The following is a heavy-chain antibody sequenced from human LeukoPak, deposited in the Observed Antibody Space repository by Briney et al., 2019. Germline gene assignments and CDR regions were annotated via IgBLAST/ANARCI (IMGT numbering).Heavy chain of an antibody. CDR1: GFXFSSYS. Sequence: GGSLRLSCAASGFXFSSYSMNWVRQAPGKGLEWVSSISSSGAYIFYADSVKGRFTISRDNSKNTLYLQMNSLRAEDTAVYYCARAAIIGSEITNYYFDYWGQGTLVTVSS. J-gene: IGHJ4*02. V-gene: IGHV3-21*01. D-gene: IGHD3-10*01. CDR2: ISSSGAYI. CDR3: ARAAIIGSEITNYYFDY.